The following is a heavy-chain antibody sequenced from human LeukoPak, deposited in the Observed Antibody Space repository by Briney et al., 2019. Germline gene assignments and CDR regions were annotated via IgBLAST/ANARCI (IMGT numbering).Heavy chain of an antibody. Sequence: PSETLSLTCTVSGGSISSYYWSWIRQPPGKGLEWIGYMYYSGSTYYNPSLKSRVTISVDTSKNQFSLKLSSVTAADTAVYYCARHSPVGIYYFDYWGQGTLVTVSS. CDR1: GGSISSYY. D-gene: IGHD1-26*01. J-gene: IGHJ4*02. V-gene: IGHV4-59*04. CDR2: MYYSGST. CDR3: ARHSPVGIYYFDY.